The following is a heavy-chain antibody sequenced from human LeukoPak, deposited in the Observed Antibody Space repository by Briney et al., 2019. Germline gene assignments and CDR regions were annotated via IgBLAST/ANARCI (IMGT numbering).Heavy chain of an antibody. V-gene: IGHV4-61*01. Sequence: KPSETLSLTCTVSGGSVSSGSYYWSWIRQPPGKGLEWIGYIYYSGSTNYNPPLQSRVTISVDTSKNQFSLKLSSVTAADTAVYYCARFLLDYGTFDYWGQGTLVTVSS. CDR2: IYYSGST. CDR3: ARFLLDYGTFDY. D-gene: IGHD4-17*01. CDR1: GGSVSSGSYY. J-gene: IGHJ4*02.